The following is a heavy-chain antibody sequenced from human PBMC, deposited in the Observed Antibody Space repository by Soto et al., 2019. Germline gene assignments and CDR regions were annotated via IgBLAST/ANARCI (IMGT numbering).Heavy chain of an antibody. J-gene: IGHJ5*02. V-gene: IGHV3-30-3*01. CDR1: GFTFRNYG. CDR3: ARDYYYESSATCGWFDP. Sequence: QVQLVESGGGVVQPGRALRLSCVASGFTFRNYGVHWVRQAPGKGLEWVAVISYDGSNKYYADSVKGRFTISRDNSKNTLYLQMNSLRAEDTAVYYCARDYYYESSATCGWFDPWGQGTLVTVSS. CDR2: ISYDGSNK. D-gene: IGHD3-22*01.